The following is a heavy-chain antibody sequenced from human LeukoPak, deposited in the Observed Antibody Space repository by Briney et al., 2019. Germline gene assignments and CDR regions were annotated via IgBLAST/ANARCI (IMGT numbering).Heavy chain of an antibody. CDR3: ARAFRSSGSHSGLTEFDP. CDR2: IYYSGST. D-gene: IGHD3-10*01. J-gene: IGHJ5*02. V-gene: IGHV4-31*03. Sequence: PSETLSLTCTVSGGSISSGGYYWSWIRQHPGKGLEWIGYIYYSGSTYYNPSLKSRVTISVDTSKNKFSLKLSSVTAADTAVYYCARAFRSSGSHSGLTEFDPGGQGTLVPVSS. CDR1: GGSISSGGYY.